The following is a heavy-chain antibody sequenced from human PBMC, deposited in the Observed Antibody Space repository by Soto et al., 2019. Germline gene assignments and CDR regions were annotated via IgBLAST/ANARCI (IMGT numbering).Heavy chain of an antibody. CDR3: ARHSVDYVWGSYRANWFDP. Sequence: SETLSLTCTVSGGSISSYYWTWIRQHPGKGLEWIGYIYYSGSTYYNPSLKSRVTISVDTSKNQFSLKLTSVTAADTAVYYCARHSVDYVWGSYRANWFDPWGQGTLVTVSS. D-gene: IGHD3-16*02. CDR2: IYYSGST. J-gene: IGHJ5*02. V-gene: IGHV4-59*08. CDR1: GGSISSYY.